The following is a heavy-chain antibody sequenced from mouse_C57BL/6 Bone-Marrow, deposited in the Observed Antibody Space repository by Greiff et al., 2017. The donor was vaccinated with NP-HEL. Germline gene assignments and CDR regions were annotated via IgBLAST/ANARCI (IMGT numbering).Heavy chain of an antibody. V-gene: IGHV5-6*01. CDR1: GFTFSSYG. CDR3: ARPPDSSEYYYAMDY. Sequence: EVKLMESGGDLVKPGGSLKLSCAASGFTFSSYGMSWVRQTPDKRLEWVATISSGGSYTYYLDSVKGRFTISRDNAKNTLYLQMSSLKSEDTAMYYCARPPDSSEYYYAMDYWGQGTSVTVSS. J-gene: IGHJ4*01. CDR2: ISSGGSYT. D-gene: IGHD3-2*02.